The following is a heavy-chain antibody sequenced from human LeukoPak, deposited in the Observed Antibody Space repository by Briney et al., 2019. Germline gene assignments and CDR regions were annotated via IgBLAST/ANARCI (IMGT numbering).Heavy chain of an antibody. J-gene: IGHJ6*03. CDR1: GVTLSDYA. CDR2: IIPTFGAT. V-gene: IGHV1-69*05. Sequence: GASVKVSCKASGVTLSDYAITWVRQAPGQGLEWMGGIIPTFGATDYAQNFQGRVTITMDESTSTGYMDLSSLRHEDTAVYYCARGALSGYDRAGAWAGLYYMDVWGKGTTVTVSS. D-gene: IGHD5-12*01. CDR3: ARGALSGYDRAGAWAGLYYMDV.